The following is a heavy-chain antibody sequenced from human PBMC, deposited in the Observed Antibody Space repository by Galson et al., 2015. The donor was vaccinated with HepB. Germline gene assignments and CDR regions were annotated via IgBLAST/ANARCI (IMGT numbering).Heavy chain of an antibody. CDR3: ARLRGSGDFDY. Sequence: SLRLSCAASGFTVSSNYMSWVRQAPGKGLEWVSVIYSDAGTHCADSVKGRFTISRDNLKNALYLQMNSLRAEDTAVYYCARLRGSGDFDYWGQGTLVTVSS. D-gene: IGHD7-27*01. CDR2: IYSDAGT. V-gene: IGHV3-53*01. CDR1: GFTVSSNY. J-gene: IGHJ4*02.